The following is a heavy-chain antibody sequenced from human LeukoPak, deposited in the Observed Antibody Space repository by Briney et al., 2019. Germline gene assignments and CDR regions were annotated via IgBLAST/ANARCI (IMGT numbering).Heavy chain of an antibody. CDR3: ARAGAVAGPPDY. CDR1: GFTFNTYT. J-gene: IGHJ4*02. Sequence: PGGSLRLSCAASGFTFNTYTMNWVRQAPGKGLEWVSYISGSSGIIDYADSVRGRFTISRDNAKNSLYLQMNSLRAEDTAVYYCARAGAVAGPPDYWGQGTLVTVSS. V-gene: IGHV3-48*01. D-gene: IGHD6-19*01. CDR2: ISGSSGII.